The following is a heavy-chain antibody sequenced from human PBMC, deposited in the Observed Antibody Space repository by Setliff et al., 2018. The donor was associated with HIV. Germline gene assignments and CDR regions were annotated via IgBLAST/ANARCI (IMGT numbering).Heavy chain of an antibody. Sequence: TSETLSLTCTVSGDSIIDSYWSWVRQPPGKGLEWIGYIHSTGRTNYSPSLKSRVTTSVDTSKNHFSLRLRSVTAADTAVYYCARVRLTMIMMVDYFDQWGQGTLVTVSS. V-gene: IGHV4-4*09. D-gene: IGHD3-22*01. CDR1: GDSIIDSY. CDR2: IHSTGRT. J-gene: IGHJ4*02. CDR3: ARVRLTMIMMVDYFDQ.